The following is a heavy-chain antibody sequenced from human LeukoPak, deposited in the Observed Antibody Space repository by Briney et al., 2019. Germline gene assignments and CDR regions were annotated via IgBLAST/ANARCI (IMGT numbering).Heavy chain of an antibody. CDR2: INPSGGST. J-gene: IGHJ4*02. D-gene: IGHD3-22*01. V-gene: IGHV1-46*01. CDR1: GYTFTSYY. CDR3: ARDFGDSSGYYYPDY. Sequence: ASVNVSCTASGYTFTSYYMHCVRQAPGQGLEWMGIINPSGGSTSYAQKYQGRVTMTRDMSTSTVYMELSSLRSEDTAVYYCARDFGDSSGYYYPDYWGQGTLVTVSS.